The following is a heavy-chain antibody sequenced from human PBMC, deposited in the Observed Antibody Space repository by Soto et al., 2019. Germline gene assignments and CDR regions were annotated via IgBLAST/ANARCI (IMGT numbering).Heavy chain of an antibody. V-gene: IGHV3-13*04. CDR2: IGTPGDT. CDR3: VRARGAQWFGEQLF. CDR1: GFTFSLYD. J-gene: IGHJ4*02. Sequence: EVQLVESGGGLVQPGGSLRLSCAASGFTFSLYDMHWVRHTTGNSLEWVSAIGTPGDTYYTDSVKGRFTISRENAKNSLYLQMNSLRVGDAAVYYCVRARGAQWFGEQLFWGQGILVTVLS. D-gene: IGHD3-10*01.